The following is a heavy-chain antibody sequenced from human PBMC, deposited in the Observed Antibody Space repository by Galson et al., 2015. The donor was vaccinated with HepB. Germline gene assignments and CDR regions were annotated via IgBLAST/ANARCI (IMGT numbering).Heavy chain of an antibody. J-gene: IGHJ6*02. V-gene: IGHV3-30*03. Sequence: SLRLSCAASGFTFSGYGMHWVRQAPGKGLEWVAVISYDGSNKYYADSVKGRFTISRDNSKNTLYLQMNSLRAEDTAVYYCARGGDIVVVVASLDAVAGTNGMDVWGQGTTVTVSS. CDR1: GFTFSGYG. D-gene: IGHD2-15*01. CDR2: ISYDGSNK. CDR3: ARGGDIVVVVASLDAVAGTNGMDV.